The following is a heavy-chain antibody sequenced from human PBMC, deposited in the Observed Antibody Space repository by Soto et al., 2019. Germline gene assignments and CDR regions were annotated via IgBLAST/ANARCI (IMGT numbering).Heavy chain of an antibody. V-gene: IGHV3-11*06. D-gene: IGHD4-4*01. Sequence: QVQLVESGGGLVKPGGSLRLSCAASGFTFTDYYMSWIRQAPGKGLELVSSISGSSSSYTDYADSVKGRFTISRDNAKNSLYLQMNSLRAEDTALYFCARYFPTTSHFDYWGQGTLVTVSS. CDR2: ISGSSSSYT. J-gene: IGHJ4*02. CDR3: ARYFPTTSHFDY. CDR1: GFTFTDYY.